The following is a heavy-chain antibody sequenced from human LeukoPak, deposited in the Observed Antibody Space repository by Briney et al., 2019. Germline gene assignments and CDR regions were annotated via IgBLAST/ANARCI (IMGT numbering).Heavy chain of an antibody. Sequence: PSETLSLTCTVSGASINSGSYYWNWIRQPAGKGLEYIGRIYTSGSTNYNPSLKSRVTVSVDTSKNQFSLRLSSVTAADTAVYYCARAQVGLRATQLEYFQHWGQGTLVTVSS. CDR3: ARAQVGLRATQLEYFQH. J-gene: IGHJ1*01. V-gene: IGHV4-61*02. CDR2: IYTSGST. D-gene: IGHD1-26*01. CDR1: GASINSGSYY.